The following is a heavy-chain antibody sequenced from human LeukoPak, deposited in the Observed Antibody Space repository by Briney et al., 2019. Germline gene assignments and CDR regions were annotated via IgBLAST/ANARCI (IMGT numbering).Heavy chain of an antibody. V-gene: IGHV3-11*01. CDR2: ISRSGSTI. J-gene: IGHJ6*02. CDR1: GFTFSDYY. Sequence: TGGSLRLSCAASGFTFSDYYMSWIRQAPGKGLEWLSYISRSGSTIYYAASVKGRFTISRDSASNSLYLQMDSLRAEDTAVYYCARGCSTSCHSPGKYYYAMDVWGRGTTVTVSS. D-gene: IGHD2-2*01. CDR3: ARGCSTSCHSPGKYYYAMDV.